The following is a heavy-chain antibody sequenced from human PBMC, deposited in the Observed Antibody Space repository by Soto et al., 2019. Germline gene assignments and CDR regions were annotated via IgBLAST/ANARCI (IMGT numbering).Heavy chain of an antibody. Sequence: QVQLQQWGAGLLKPSETLSLTCAVYGGSFSGYYWTWIRQPPGTGLEWIGEINHRGRTNYNPSLKSRVTIAVDKSKNQFSLKLTSVTDANAAVYYCARDKISGLFDYWGQGTLVTVSS. J-gene: IGHJ4*02. CDR3: ARDKISGLFDY. CDR1: GGSFSGYY. CDR2: INHRGRT. V-gene: IGHV4-34*01.